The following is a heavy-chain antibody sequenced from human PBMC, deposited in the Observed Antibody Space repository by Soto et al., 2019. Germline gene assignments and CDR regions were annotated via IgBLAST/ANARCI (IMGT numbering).Heavy chain of an antibody. Sequence: QVVLVESGGGVVQPGRSLRLSCDASGFTFNKYGFHWVRQAPGQGLEWVALIWYDGNTKYYADSVKGRFTISRDNSGNTVYLQIKGLRAGETAVYFCAREVGVSTIYGLDVWGQGTTVIVSS. CDR1: GFTFNKYG. CDR3: AREVGVSTIYGLDV. J-gene: IGHJ6*02. D-gene: IGHD2-8*01. V-gene: IGHV3-33*01. CDR2: IWYDGNTK.